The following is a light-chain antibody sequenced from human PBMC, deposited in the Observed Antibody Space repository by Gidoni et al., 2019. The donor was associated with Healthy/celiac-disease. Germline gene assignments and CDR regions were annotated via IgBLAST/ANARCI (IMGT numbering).Light chain of an antibody. CDR3: QQLNSYPFT. CDR2: AAS. V-gene: IGKV1-9*01. Sequence: IQLTHSPSSLSASVGDRVTITCRASQGISSYLAWYQQKPGKAPKLLIYAASTLQSGVPSRFSGSGAGTDFTITISSRQQEDFATYYWQQLNSYPFTFGPGTKVDIK. CDR1: QGISSY. J-gene: IGKJ3*01.